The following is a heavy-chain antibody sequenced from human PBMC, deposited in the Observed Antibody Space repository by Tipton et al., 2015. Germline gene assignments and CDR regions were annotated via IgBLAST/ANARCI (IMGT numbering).Heavy chain of an antibody. V-gene: IGHV3-53*01. Sequence: SLRLSCAASGFTVSSNYMGWVRQAPGKGLEWVSVIYSGGSTYYVDSVKGRFTISRDNSKNTLYLQMNSLRAEDTAVYYCTTSRYVYNYYYYAMDVWGQGTTVTVSS. D-gene: IGHD5-24*01. J-gene: IGHJ6*02. CDR3: TTSRYVYNYYYYAMDV. CDR1: GFTVSSNY. CDR2: IYSGGST.